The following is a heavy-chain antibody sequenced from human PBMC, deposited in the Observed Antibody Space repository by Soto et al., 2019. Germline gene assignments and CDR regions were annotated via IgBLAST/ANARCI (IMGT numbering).Heavy chain of an antibody. J-gene: IGHJ6*02. Sequence: EVQLVESGGGLVQPGGSLRLSCAASGFTFSSYSMNWVRQAPGKGLEWVSYISSSSSTIYYADSVKGRFTISRDNAKNSLYLQMYSLRDEDTAVYYCARGGTANYYYYGMDVWGQGTTVTVSS. CDR2: ISSSSSTI. CDR3: ARGGTANYYYYGMDV. CDR1: GFTFSSYS. V-gene: IGHV3-48*02. D-gene: IGHD2-21*02.